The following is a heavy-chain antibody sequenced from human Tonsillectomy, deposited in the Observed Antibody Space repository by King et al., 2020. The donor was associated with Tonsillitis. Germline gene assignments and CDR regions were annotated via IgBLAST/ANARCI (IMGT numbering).Heavy chain of an antibody. D-gene: IGHD1-26*01. V-gene: IGHV3-48*01. CDR2: ISRSSGTL. Sequence: VQLVESGGGLVQPGGSLRLSCVASGFIFSDYSMNWVRQAPGKGLEWISYISRSSGTLYYADSVKGRFTISRDNANNSQYLQVNSLRAEDTAIYYCAKDTGSYPGFDSFDYWGQGALVTVSS. CDR1: GFIFSDYS. CDR3: AKDTGSYPGFDSFDY. J-gene: IGHJ4*02.